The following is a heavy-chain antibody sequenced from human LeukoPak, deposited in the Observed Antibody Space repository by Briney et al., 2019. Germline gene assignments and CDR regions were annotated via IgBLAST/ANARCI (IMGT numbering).Heavy chain of an antibody. Sequence: ASVKVSCKVSGYTLTELSMHWVRQAPGKGLEWMGGFDPEDGETIYAQKFQGRVTITADKSTSTAYMELSSLRSEDTAVYYCARVVYYDSSGYYHYNWFDPWGQGTLVTVSS. V-gene: IGHV1-24*01. CDR1: GYTLTELS. D-gene: IGHD3-22*01. CDR3: ARVVYYDSSGYYHYNWFDP. CDR2: FDPEDGET. J-gene: IGHJ5*02.